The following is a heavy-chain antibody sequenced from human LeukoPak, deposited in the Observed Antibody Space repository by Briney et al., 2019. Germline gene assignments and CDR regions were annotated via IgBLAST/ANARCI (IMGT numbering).Heavy chain of an antibody. D-gene: IGHD1-7*01. J-gene: IGHJ6*02. CDR3: ARGSVESSPMETTYYYYGMDV. V-gene: IGHV1-8*01. CDR1: GYTFTSYD. Sequence: ASVKVSCKASGYTFTSYDTNWVRQATGQGLEWMGWMNPNSGNTGYAQKFQGRVTMTRNTSISTAYMELSSLRSEDTAVYYCARGSVESSPMETTYYYYGMDVWGQGTTVTVSS. CDR2: MNPNSGNT.